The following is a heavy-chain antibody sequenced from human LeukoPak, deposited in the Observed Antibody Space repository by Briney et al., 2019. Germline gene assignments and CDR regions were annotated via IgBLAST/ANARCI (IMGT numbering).Heavy chain of an antibody. V-gene: IGHV3-30*18. Sequence: GGSLRLTCAASGFTFSSYGMHWVRRAPGKGLEWVAGISYDGSNKYYADSVKGRFTISRDNSKNTLYLQMNSLRAEDTAVYYCAKDGAYYYGSEYYDYWGQGTLVTVSS. D-gene: IGHD3-10*01. CDR3: AKDGAYYYGSEYYDY. CDR1: GFTFSSYG. CDR2: ISYDGSNK. J-gene: IGHJ4*02.